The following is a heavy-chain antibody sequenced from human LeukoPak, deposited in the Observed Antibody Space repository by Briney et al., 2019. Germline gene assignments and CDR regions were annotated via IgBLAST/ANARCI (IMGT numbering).Heavy chain of an antibody. CDR1: GGSISRDGHY. D-gene: IGHD2-8*01. CDR2: VSSSGTT. Sequence: SQTLSLTCTVSGGSISRDGHYWSWIRQYPGKGLGSIGSVSSSGTTTYNPSLKSRVTISLDTSQNQFSLNLRSLTAADTAVYYCAREMVRDAFDIWDQGTMVTVSS. CDR3: AREMVRDAFDI. J-gene: IGHJ3*02. V-gene: IGHV4-31*03.